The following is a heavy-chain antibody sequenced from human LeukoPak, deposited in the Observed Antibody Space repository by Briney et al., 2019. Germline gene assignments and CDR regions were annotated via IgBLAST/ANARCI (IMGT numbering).Heavy chain of an antibody. CDR1: GFTFGDYA. J-gene: IGHJ5*02. CDR2: IRSKAYGGTT. V-gene: IGHV3-49*04. CDR3: TRAPQDYDFWSVGLNWFDP. Sequence: PGGSLRLSCTASGFTFGDYAMSWVRQAPGKGLEWVGFIRSKAYGGTTEYAASVKGRFTISRDDSKSIAYLQMNSLKTEDTAVYYCTRAPQDYDFWSVGLNWFDPWGQGTLVTVSS. D-gene: IGHD3-3*01.